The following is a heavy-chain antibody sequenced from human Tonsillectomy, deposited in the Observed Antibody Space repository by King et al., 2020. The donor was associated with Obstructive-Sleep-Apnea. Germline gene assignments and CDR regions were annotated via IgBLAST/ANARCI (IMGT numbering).Heavy chain of an antibody. CDR2: IYYSGST. CDR3: VRDSGDISAAVDY. V-gene: IGHV4-31*03. J-gene: IGHJ4*02. Sequence: VQLQESGQGLVKPSQTLSLTCTVSGGSISSSDYYWSWIRQSPGKGLEWIGNIYYSGSTYYNPYLKSRITISVDTSKNQFSLKARSVTVSDTAVYYWVRDSGDISAAVDYWGQGTLVTVSS. CDR1: GGSISSSDYY. D-gene: IGHD6-13*01.